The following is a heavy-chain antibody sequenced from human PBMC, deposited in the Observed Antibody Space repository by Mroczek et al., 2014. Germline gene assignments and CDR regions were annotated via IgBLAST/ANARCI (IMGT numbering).Heavy chain of an antibody. J-gene: IGHJ6*04. D-gene: IGHD6-19*01. CDR2: IYTSGST. Sequence: QVQLQQWGPGLVKPSQTLSLTCTVSGGSISSGSYYWSWIRQPAGKGLEWIGRIYTSGSTNYNPSLKSRVTMSVDTSKNQFSLKLSSVTAADTAVYYCARVRWDGTAVAGTSGVDVWGKGTTVTVSS. CDR1: GGSISSGSYY. CDR3: ARVRWDGTAVAGTSGVDV. V-gene: IGHV4-61*02.